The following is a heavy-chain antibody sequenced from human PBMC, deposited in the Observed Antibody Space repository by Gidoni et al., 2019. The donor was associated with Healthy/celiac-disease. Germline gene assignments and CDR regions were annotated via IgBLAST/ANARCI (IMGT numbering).Heavy chain of an antibody. CDR3: ARHPICSGGSCYSLGAFDI. Sequence: QLQLQESGPGLVTLSETLSLTCTVSGGSISITSYHWGWIRQPPGKGLEWIGSIYYSGSTYYNPSLKSRVTISVDTSKNQFSLKLSSVTAADTAVYYCARHPICSGGSCYSLGAFDIWGQGTMVTVSS. CDR1: GGSISITSYH. V-gene: IGHV4-39*01. J-gene: IGHJ3*02. CDR2: IYYSGST. D-gene: IGHD2-15*01.